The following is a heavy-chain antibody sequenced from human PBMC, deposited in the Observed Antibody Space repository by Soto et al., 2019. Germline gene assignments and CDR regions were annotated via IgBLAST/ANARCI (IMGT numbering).Heavy chain of an antibody. CDR3: ARRITIFGVGNYAFDI. Sequence: GASVKVSCKASGYTFTSYAMHWVRQDPGQRLEWMGWINAGNGNTKYSQKFQGRVTITRDTSASTAYMELSSLRSEDTAVYYCARRITIFGVGNYAFDIWGQGTMVTVSS. D-gene: IGHD3-3*01. J-gene: IGHJ3*02. V-gene: IGHV1-3*01. CDR2: INAGNGNT. CDR1: GYTFTSYA.